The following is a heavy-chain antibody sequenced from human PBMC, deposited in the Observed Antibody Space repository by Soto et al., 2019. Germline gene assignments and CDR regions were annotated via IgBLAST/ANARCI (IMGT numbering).Heavy chain of an antibody. CDR1: GGAFNNYA. Sequence: SVKVSCKASGGAFNNYAIYWVRQAPGQGLEWLGTIVPVFPSVYYAPRFQGRLTITADGSTDTVYMMLTSLKSEDTAVYYCAREMPSTAAAYFYYGLNVWGQVPSVTFSS. CDR3: AREMPSTAAAYFYYGLNV. J-gene: IGHJ6*02. D-gene: IGHD6-13*01. V-gene: IGHV1-69*13. CDR2: IVPVFPSV.